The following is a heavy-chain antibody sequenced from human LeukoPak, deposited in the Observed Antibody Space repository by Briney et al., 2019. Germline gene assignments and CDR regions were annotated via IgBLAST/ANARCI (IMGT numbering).Heavy chain of an antibody. CDR1: GDSISSYY. CDR2: FHITGST. D-gene: IGHD4-17*01. J-gene: IGHJ4*02. V-gene: IGHV4-4*07. Sequence: SETLSLTCTVSGDSISSYYWSWIRQPAGKGLEWIGRFHITGSTTYNPSLKSRVSISVDTSKNQFSLKLSSVTAADTAVYYCARPYGAAGLDWGQGTLVTVSA. CDR3: ARPYGAAGLD.